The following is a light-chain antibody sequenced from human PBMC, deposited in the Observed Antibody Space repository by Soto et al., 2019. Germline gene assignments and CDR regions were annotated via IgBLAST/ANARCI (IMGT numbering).Light chain of an antibody. Sequence: DIQMTQSPSTLSASVGDRVTITCRASQSISSWLAWYQQKPGKAPKLLIYKASSLERGVPSRFSGSGSGTEFTLTISSLQPDDFATYYCQQYNSYSPYTFAQGTKLEIK. J-gene: IGKJ2*01. CDR2: KAS. CDR3: QQYNSYSPYT. CDR1: QSISSW. V-gene: IGKV1-5*03.